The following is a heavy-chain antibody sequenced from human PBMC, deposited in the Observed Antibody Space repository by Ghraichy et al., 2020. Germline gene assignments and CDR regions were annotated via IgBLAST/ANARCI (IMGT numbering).Heavy chain of an antibody. CDR1: GFTFSDYY. D-gene: IGHD6-13*01. J-gene: IGHJ4*02. CDR2: ISSSGSTI. Sequence: GESLNISCAASGFTFSDYYMSWIRQAPGKGLEWVSYISSSGSTIYYADSVKGRFTISRDNAKNSLYLQMNSLRAEDTAVYYCARDSSSWYFDYWGQGTLVTVSS. CDR3: ARDSSSWYFDY. V-gene: IGHV3-11*01.